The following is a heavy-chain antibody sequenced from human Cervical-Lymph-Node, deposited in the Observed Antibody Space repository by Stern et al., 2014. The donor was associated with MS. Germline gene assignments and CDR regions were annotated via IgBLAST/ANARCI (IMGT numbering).Heavy chain of an antibody. CDR2: IIPIFETA. CDR3: ATKVVVVTAAPFGAFDI. J-gene: IGHJ3*02. CDR1: GGTFSSNA. V-gene: IGHV1-69*01. Sequence: QVQLGQSGAEVKKPGSSVKVSCKASGGTFSSNAISWVRQAHGQGLEWMGGIIPIFETAKYAQKFQGRVTITADASTVYLELSSLTSEDTAVYYCATKVVVVTAAPFGAFDIWGQGTMVTVSS. D-gene: IGHD2-15*01.